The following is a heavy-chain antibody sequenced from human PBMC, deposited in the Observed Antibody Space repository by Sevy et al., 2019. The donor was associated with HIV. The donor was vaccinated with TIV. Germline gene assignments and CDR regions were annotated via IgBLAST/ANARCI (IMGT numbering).Heavy chain of an antibody. Sequence: GGSLRLSCAASGFTFSSYAMHWVRHAPGKGLEWVAVISYDGSNKYYADSVKGRFTISRDNSKNTLYLQMNSLRAGDTAVYYCARDSYWGQGTLVTVSS. CDR2: ISYDGSNK. V-gene: IGHV3-30-3*01. CDR1: GFTFSSYA. CDR3: ARDSY. J-gene: IGHJ4*02.